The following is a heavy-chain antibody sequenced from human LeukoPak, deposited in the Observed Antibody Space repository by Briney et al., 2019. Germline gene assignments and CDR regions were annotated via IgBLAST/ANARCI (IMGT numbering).Heavy chain of an antibody. D-gene: IGHD3-10*01. J-gene: IGHJ5*02. CDR1: GYRFNAYW. CDR2: IYPGDSDT. V-gene: IGHV5-51*01. Sequence: HGESLKISCKGSGYRFNAYWIAWVRQMPGKGLEWMGIIYPGDSDTRYSPSFQGQVTISADKSISTAYLQWSSLKASDTAMYYCARRYYGSGSYYNWFDPWGQGTLVTVSS. CDR3: ARRYYGSGSYYNWFDP.